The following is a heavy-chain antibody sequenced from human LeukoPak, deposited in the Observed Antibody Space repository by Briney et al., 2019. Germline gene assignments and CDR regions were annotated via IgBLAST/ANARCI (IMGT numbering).Heavy chain of an antibody. Sequence: GGSLRLSCAASGFTFSNYAMNWVRQAPGKGLEWVSAISGSDGSTYYADSVKGRFTISRDNSKNTLYLQMNSLRAEDTAVYYCAGGSYSDVYFDYWGQGTLVTVSS. CDR3: AGGSYSDVYFDY. CDR1: GFTFSNYA. J-gene: IGHJ4*02. CDR2: ISGSDGST. D-gene: IGHD1-26*01. V-gene: IGHV3-23*01.